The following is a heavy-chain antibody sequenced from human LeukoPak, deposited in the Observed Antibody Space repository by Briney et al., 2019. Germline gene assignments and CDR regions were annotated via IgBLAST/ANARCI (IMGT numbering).Heavy chain of an antibody. D-gene: IGHD6-13*01. CDR3: ARVPAAGHYYYYGMDV. CDR1: GGSISGYY. J-gene: IGHJ6*02. V-gene: IGHV4-59*01. Sequence: SETLSLTCTVSGGSISGYYWSWIRQPPGKGLEWIGYIYYSGSTNYNPSLKSRVTISVDTSKNQFSLKLSSVTAADTAVYYCARVPAAGHYYYYGMDVWGQGTTVTVSS. CDR2: IYYSGST.